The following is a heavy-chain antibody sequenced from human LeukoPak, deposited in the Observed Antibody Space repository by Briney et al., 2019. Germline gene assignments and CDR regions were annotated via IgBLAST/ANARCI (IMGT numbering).Heavy chain of an antibody. V-gene: IGHV3-74*01. CDR1: GFTFSSYW. CDR3: ARGPRAPYYGMDV. Sequence: GGSLRLSCVASGFTFSSYWMHWVRQDPRKGLVWVSRISGDGRNINYADSVRGRFTISRDNSENTLYLQMNSLRAEDTALYYCARGPRAPYYGMDVWGQGTTVTVSS. J-gene: IGHJ6*02. CDR2: ISGDGRNI.